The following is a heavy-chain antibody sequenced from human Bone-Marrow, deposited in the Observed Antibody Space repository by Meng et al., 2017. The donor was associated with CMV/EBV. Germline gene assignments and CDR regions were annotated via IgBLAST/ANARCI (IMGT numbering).Heavy chain of an antibody. D-gene: IGHD1/OR15-1a*01. CDR1: GFTFGTYS. J-gene: IGHJ4*02. CDR3: ARVPPIPGNWKNIDY. Sequence: GGSLRLSCVASGFTFGTYSMNWVRQAPGKGLKWVSSISRSGSYIYYADSMKGRFTISRDNAKNSLYLQMNSLRAEDTAVYYCARVPPIPGNWKNIDYRGQGTLVTVSS. CDR2: ISRSGSYI. V-gene: IGHV3-21*01.